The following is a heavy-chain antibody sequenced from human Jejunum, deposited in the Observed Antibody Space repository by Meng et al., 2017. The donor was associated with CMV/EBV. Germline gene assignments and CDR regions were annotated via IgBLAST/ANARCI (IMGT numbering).Heavy chain of an antibody. D-gene: IGHD2-2*01. J-gene: IGHJ5*02. CDR1: RSGDYY. CDR3: ARTEDCSSSSCYTGFDP. Sequence: RSGDYYWSWIRQPPGKGLEWIGFIKYGGTTYYNPSLKSRVITSVDTSKNQFSLRLSSVTAADTAVYYCARTEDCSSSSCYTGFDPWGQGSRGTVSS. CDR2: IKYGGTT. V-gene: IGHV4-30-4*08.